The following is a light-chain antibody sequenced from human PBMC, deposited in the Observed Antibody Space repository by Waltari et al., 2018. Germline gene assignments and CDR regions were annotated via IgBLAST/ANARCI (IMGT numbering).Light chain of an antibody. V-gene: IGKV3-11*01. Sequence: EIVLTQSPATLSLSPGERATLSCRASQGISSSLAWYQQKPGQAPRLLIYTASNRATGIPARFSGSGSGTDFSLTISSLDPEDFAVYYCQQRSSWPRTFGQGTKVEI. CDR2: TAS. CDR1: QGISSS. J-gene: IGKJ1*01. CDR3: QQRSSWPRT.